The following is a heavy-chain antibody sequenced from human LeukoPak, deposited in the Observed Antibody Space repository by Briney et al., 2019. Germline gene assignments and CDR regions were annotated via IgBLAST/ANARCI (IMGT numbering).Heavy chain of an antibody. Sequence: ASVKVSCKASGGTFSSYAISWVRQAPGQGLEWMGGIIPIFGTANYAQKFQGRVTITADESTSTAYMELSSLRSEDTAVYYCARDDGGCSSTSCYKGDDYWGQGTLVTVSS. CDR3: ARDDGGCSSTSCYKGDDY. CDR2: IIPIFGTA. V-gene: IGHV1-69*13. J-gene: IGHJ4*02. CDR1: GGTFSSYA. D-gene: IGHD2-2*02.